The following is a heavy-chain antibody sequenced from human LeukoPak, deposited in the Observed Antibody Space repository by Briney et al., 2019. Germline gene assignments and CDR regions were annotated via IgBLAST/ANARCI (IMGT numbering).Heavy chain of an antibody. CDR2: ISGSGGST. V-gene: IGHV3-23*01. D-gene: IGHD3-10*01. J-gene: IGHJ4*02. Sequence: PGGSLRLSCAASGFTFSSYAMSWVRQAPGKGLEWVSGISGSGGSTYYADSVKGRFTISRDNSKNTLYLQMDSLRAEDTAVYYCAKDRGAGSYYWGQGTLVTVSS. CDR1: GFTFSSYA. CDR3: AKDRGAGSYY.